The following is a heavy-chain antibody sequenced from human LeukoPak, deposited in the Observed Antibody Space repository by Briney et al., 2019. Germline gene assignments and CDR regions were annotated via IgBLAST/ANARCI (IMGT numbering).Heavy chain of an antibody. CDR2: ISYDGSHK. CDR1: GITFRSYG. V-gene: IGHV3-30*18. CDR3: AKGARGDTVTSIVGLNWFDP. J-gene: IGHJ5*02. Sequence: PGGSLRLSYAASGITFRSYGMHWVRQAPGKGLEWVAVISYDGSHKYYADSVKGRFSISRDNSKNTLYLQMNSLRADDTAVYYCAKGARGDTVTSIVGLNWFDPWGQGTLVTVSS. D-gene: IGHD4-17*01.